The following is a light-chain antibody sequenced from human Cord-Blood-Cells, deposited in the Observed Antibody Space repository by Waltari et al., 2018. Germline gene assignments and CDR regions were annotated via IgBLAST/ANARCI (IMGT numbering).Light chain of an antibody. V-gene: IGLV2-23*01. CDR1: SSDVGSYNL. J-gene: IGLJ2*01. CDR2: EGS. Sequence: QSALTQPASVSGSPGQSITISCTGTSSDVGSYNLVSWYQQHPGKAPKPMIYEGSKRXXGVXXXFSGSKSGXTASLTISGLQAEDEADYYCCSYAGKRVFGGGTKLTVL. CDR3: CSYAGKRV.